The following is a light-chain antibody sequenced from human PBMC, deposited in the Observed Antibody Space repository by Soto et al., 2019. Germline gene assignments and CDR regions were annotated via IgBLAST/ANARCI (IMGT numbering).Light chain of an antibody. CDR2: DTS. V-gene: IGKV1-39*01. CDR1: QNIRSY. CDR3: QQGYSSPWT. J-gene: IGKJ1*01. Sequence: DIQMTQSPSSLSASVGDRVTITCRASQNIRSYLDWYQQKPGKAPQLLIYDTSSLETGVPSRFSASGSGTEFSLVISGLQPEDFATYYCQQGYSSPWTSGRGTKVEIK.